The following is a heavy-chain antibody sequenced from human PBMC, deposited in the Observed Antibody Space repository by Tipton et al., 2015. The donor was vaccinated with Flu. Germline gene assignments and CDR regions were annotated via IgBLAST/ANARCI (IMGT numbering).Heavy chain of an antibody. Sequence: TLSLTCTVSGGSISSGSYYWSWIRQPAGKGLEWIGRIYTSGSTNYNPPLKSRVTISVDTSKNQFSLKLSPVTAADTAVYYCARDPGFRRGGDIWGQGTMVTVSS. CDR1: GGSISSGSYY. D-gene: IGHD3-10*01. J-gene: IGHJ3*02. CDR3: ARDPGFRRGGDI. CDR2: IYTSGST. V-gene: IGHV4-61*02.